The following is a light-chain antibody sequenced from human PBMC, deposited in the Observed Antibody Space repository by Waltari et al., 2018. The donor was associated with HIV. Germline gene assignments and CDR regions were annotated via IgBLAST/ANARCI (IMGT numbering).Light chain of an antibody. J-gene: IGLJ2*01. CDR1: SSNIGSNN. CDR2: RDN. V-gene: IGLV1-47*01. CDR3: VVWDDSLSGVV. Sequence: QSVVTPSHSASGTPGQSVTISCSGSSSNIGSNNVFCYQHLPGTAPKLLIYRDNQRPSGVPDRISGSRSGTSASLAISGLRSEDEAVYYCVVWDDSLSGVVFGGGTSLTVL.